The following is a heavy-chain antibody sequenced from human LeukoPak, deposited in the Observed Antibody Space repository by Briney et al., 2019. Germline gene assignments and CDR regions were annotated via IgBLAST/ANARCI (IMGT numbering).Heavy chain of an antibody. V-gene: IGHV3-21*01. CDR1: GFTFSTYT. Sequence: GGSLRLSCAASGFTFSTYTMNWVRQAPGKGLEWVSSISSRSSYIYYADSVKGRFTISRDNAKNSLYLQMNSLRAEDTAVYYCARDAAVAATLDYWGQGTLVTVSS. CDR3: ARDAAVAATLDY. J-gene: IGHJ4*02. D-gene: IGHD2-15*01. CDR2: ISSRSSYI.